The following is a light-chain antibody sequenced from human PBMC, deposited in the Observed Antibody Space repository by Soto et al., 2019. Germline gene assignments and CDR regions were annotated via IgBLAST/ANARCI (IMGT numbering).Light chain of an antibody. V-gene: IGKV3-15*01. Sequence: EIVMTQSPATLSVSPGERATLSCRASQSVSSNLAWYQQKPGQAPRLLIYGASTRAPGIPARFSGSGSGTEFTLPISSLQSEDFAVSYCQQYHNWPPIGFGQGTRLEI. CDR3: QQYHNWPPIG. J-gene: IGKJ5*01. CDR2: GAS. CDR1: QSVSSN.